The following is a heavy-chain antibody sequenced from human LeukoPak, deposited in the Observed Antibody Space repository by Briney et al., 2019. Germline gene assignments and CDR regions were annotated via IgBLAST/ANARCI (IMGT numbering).Heavy chain of an antibody. Sequence: SETLSLTCTVSGGSISSYYWSWIRQPPGKGLEWIGEINHSGSTNYNPSLKSRVTISIDTSKNQFSLKLSSVTAADTAVYYCARACSSSSCGMDVWGQGTTVTVSS. D-gene: IGHD6-13*01. CDR3: ARACSSSSCGMDV. J-gene: IGHJ6*02. CDR1: GGSISSYY. V-gene: IGHV4-34*01. CDR2: INHSGST.